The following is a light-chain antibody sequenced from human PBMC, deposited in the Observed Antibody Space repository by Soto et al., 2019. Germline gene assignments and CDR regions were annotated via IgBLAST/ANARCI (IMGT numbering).Light chain of an antibody. J-gene: IGKJ1*01. Sequence: DVQMTQSPSTLSASVGDRVTITCRASQSISSWLAWYQQKPGKAPKLLIYDASSLESGVPSRFSGSGSGTEFTLTISSLQPHDFATYYCQQYNSYRTFGQGTKVDI. CDR1: QSISSW. V-gene: IGKV1-5*01. CDR3: QQYNSYRT. CDR2: DAS.